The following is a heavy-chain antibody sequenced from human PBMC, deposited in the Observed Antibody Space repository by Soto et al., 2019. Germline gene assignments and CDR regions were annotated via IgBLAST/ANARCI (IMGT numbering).Heavy chain of an antibody. CDR1: GGSISSYY. CDR2: IYYSGST. D-gene: IGHD2-2*01. Sequence: ASETLSLTCTVSGGSISSYYWSWIRQPPGKGLEWIGYIYYSGSTNYNPSLKSRVTISVDTSKNQSSLKLSSVTAADTAVYYCAREGSRYWFDTWGQGTLVTVSS. V-gene: IGHV4-59*01. J-gene: IGHJ5*02. CDR3: AREGSRYWFDT.